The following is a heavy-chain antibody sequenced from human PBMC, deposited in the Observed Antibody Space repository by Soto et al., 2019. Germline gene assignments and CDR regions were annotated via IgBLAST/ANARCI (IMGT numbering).Heavy chain of an antibody. V-gene: IGHV4-59*01. Sequence: SETLSLTCTVSGGSISSYYWSWIRQPPGKGLEWIGYIYYSGSTNYNPSLKSRVTISVDTSKNQFSLKLSSVTAADTAMYYCARDRSASVAGGTHAWGQGTTVTVPS. D-gene: IGHD1-26*01. J-gene: IGHJ6*02. CDR2: IYYSGST. CDR1: GGSISSYY. CDR3: ARDRSASVAGGTHA.